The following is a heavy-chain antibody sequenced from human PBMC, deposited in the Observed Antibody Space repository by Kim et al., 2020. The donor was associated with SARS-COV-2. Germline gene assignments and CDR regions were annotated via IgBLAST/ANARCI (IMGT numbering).Heavy chain of an antibody. CDR3: ASFGFDWLSSL. V-gene: IGHV3-74*01. J-gene: IGHJ4*02. CDR2: INTDGSYT. CDR1: GFSFSSHW. D-gene: IGHD3-9*01. Sequence: GGSLRLSCVASGFSFSSHWVHWVRQAPGKGLVWVSRINTDGSYTGYVDAVRGRFTMSRDNARNTLYLQMNSLRAEDTVVYYCASFGFDWLSSLWGQGTRVTVSS.